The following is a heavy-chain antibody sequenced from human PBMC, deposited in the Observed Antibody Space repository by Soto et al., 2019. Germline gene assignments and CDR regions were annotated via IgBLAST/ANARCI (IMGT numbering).Heavy chain of an antibody. CDR3: ARIGDYGDYVFDY. CDR2: IFYSGST. Sequence: QVQLQEWGPGLVKPSQTLSLTCSVSGGSISSGGYYWSWIRQHPGKGLEWIGYIFYSGSTYYNPSLKRRVXTSSDXXKNQFSLKLSSVTAADTAVYYCARIGDYGDYVFDYWGQGTLVTVSS. CDR1: GGSISSGGYY. D-gene: IGHD4-17*01. V-gene: IGHV4-31*03. J-gene: IGHJ4*02.